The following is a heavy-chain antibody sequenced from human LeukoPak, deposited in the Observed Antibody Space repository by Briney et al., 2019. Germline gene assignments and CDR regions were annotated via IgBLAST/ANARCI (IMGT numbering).Heavy chain of an antibody. CDR2: IYHSGST. Sequence: SETLSLTCAVSGYSISSGYYWDWIRPPPGKGLEWIGSIYHSGSTYYNPSLKSRVTISVDTSKNQFSLKLSSVTAADTAVYYCARQNGAMVRGVTDYWGQGTLVTVSS. CDR3: ARQNGAMVRGVTDY. V-gene: IGHV4-38-2*01. D-gene: IGHD3-10*01. J-gene: IGHJ4*02. CDR1: GYSISSGYY.